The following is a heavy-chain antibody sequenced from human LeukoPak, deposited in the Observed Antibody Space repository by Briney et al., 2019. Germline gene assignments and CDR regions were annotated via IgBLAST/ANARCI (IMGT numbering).Heavy chain of an antibody. Sequence: KSSETLSLTCAVYGGSFSGYYWSWIRQPPGKGLGWIGEINHSGSTNYNPSLKSRVTISVDTSKNQFSLILSSVTAADTAVYYCASYNWSDVRHWFDPWGQGTLVTVSS. J-gene: IGHJ5*02. CDR3: ASYNWSDVRHWFDP. D-gene: IGHD1-1*01. CDR1: GGSFSGYY. V-gene: IGHV4-34*01. CDR2: INHSGST.